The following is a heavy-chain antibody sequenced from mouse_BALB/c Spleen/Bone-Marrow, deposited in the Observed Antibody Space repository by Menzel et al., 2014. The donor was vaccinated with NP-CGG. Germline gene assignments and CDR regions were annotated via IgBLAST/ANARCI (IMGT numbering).Heavy chain of an antibody. CDR3: ARDGNYAMDY. CDR2: INPNNGGT. J-gene: IGHJ4*01. CDR1: GYTFTDDT. D-gene: IGHD2-1*01. Sequence: VQLQQSGPELVKPGASVKISCKTSGYTFTDDTMHWVKQSHGKSLEWIGVINPNNGGTTYKQKFKDKAALTVDKSSSTAYMELRSLTSVDSAVYYCARDGNYAMDYWGQGTSVTVSS. V-gene: IGHV1-22*01.